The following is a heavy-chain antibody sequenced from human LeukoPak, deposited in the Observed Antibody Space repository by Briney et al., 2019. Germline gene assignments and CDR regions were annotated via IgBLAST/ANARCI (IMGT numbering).Heavy chain of an antibody. CDR2: INHSGST. Sequence: SETLSLTCAVYGGSFSGYYWSWIRQPPGKGLEWIGEINHSGSTNYNPSLKSRVTISVDTSKNQFSLKLSSVTAADTAVYYCARGRSNGWFYWGQGTLVTVSS. CDR1: GGSFSGYY. J-gene: IGHJ4*02. CDR3: ARGRSNGWFY. D-gene: IGHD2-8*01. V-gene: IGHV4-34*01.